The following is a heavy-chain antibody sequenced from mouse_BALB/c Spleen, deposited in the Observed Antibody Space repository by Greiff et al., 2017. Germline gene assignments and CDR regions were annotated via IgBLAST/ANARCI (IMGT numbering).Heavy chain of an antibody. V-gene: IGHV5-12-2*01. CDR2: ISNGGGST. CDR1: GFTFSSYT. CDR3: ARPITTASFAY. D-gene: IGHD1-2*01. Sequence: EVQLVESGGGLVQPGGSLKLSCAASGFTFSSYTMPWVRQTPEKRLEWVAYISNGGGSTYYPDTVKGRFTISRDNAKNTLYLQMSSLKSEDTAMYYCARPITTASFAYWGQGTLVTVAA. J-gene: IGHJ3*01.